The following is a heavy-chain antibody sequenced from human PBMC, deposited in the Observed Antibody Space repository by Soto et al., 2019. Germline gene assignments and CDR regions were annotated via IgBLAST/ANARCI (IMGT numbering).Heavy chain of an antibody. D-gene: IGHD3-3*01. CDR3: ARGSVDFWSGIGDPPNWFDP. V-gene: IGHV3-74*01. CDR2: INSDGSST. J-gene: IGHJ5*02. Sequence: GGSLRLSCAASGFTFSSYWMHWVRQAPGKGLVWVSRINSDGSSTSYADSVKGRFTISRDNAKNTLYLQMNSLRAEDTAVYYCARGSVDFWSGIGDPPNWFDPWGQGTLVTVSS. CDR1: GFTFSSYW.